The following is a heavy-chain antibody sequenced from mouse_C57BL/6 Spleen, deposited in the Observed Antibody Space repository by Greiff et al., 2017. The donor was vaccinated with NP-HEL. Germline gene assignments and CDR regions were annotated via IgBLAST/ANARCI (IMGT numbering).Heavy chain of an antibody. J-gene: IGHJ1*03. CDR2: IYPGDGDT. CDR1: GYAFSSSW. CDR3: ARENWDGYCDV. Sequence: QDQLHQSGPELVKPGASVKISCKASGYAFSSSWMNWVKQRPGKGLEWIGRIYPGDGDTNYNGKFKGKDTLTADKSASTAYMQLSSLTSEDSAVYFCARENWDGYCDVWGTGTTVTGSS. V-gene: IGHV1-82*01. D-gene: IGHD4-1*01.